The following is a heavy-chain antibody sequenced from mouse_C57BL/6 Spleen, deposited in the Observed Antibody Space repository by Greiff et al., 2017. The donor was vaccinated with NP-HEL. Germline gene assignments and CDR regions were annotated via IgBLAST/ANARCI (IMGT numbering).Heavy chain of an antibody. CDR3: ARRGYEDAMDY. J-gene: IGHJ4*01. V-gene: IGHV1-64*01. CDR1: GYTFTSYW. Sequence: VQLQQPGAELVKPGASVKLSCKASGYTFTSYWMHWVKQRPGQGLEWIGMIHPNSGSTNYNEKFKSKATLTVDKSSSTAYMQLSSLTSEDSAVYYCARRGYEDAMDYWGQGTSVTVSS. CDR2: IHPNSGST. D-gene: IGHD2-2*01.